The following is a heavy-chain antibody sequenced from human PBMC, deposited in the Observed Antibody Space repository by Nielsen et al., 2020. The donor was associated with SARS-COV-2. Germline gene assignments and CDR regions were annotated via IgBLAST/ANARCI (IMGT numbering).Heavy chain of an antibody. CDR1: GGSVSSNDW. D-gene: IGHD2-2*01. V-gene: IGHV4-4*02. Sequence: SETLSLTCVVSGGSVSSNDWWTWVRQSPGKGLEWIGEVSHSGSINYNPSLKSRVTLSMDKSKRQFSLRLTSVSAADTAVYFCARGDLVVVPSPILGLGPFFYYFYLDVWGKGTTVIVSS. J-gene: IGHJ6*03. CDR2: VSHSGSI. CDR3: ARGDLVVVPSPILGLGPFFYYFYLDV.